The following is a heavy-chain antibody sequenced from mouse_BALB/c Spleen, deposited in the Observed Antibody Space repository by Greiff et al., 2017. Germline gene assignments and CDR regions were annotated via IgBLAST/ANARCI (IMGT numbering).Heavy chain of an antibody. CDR3: ARSPYGNYGAMDY. Sequence: VQLQQSGAELVKPGASVKLSCTASGFNIKDTYMHWVKQRPEQGLEWIGRIDPAYGNTKYDPKFQGKATITADTSSNTAYLQLSSLTSEDTAVYYCARSPYGNYGAMDYWGQGTSVTVSS. V-gene: IGHV14-3*02. D-gene: IGHD2-1*01. J-gene: IGHJ4*01. CDR2: IDPAYGNT. CDR1: GFNIKDTY.